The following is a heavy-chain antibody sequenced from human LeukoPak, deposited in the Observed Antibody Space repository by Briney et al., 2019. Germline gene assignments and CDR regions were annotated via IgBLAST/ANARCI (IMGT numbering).Heavy chain of an antibody. CDR3: AKRGAVIRVILVGFHKEAYYFDS. Sequence: GSLRLSCAVSGITLSNYGMTWVRQAPGKGLEWVAGISDTGGRTNYADSVKGRFTISRDNPKNTLYLQMNSLRAEDTAVYFCAKRGAVIRVILVGFHKEAYYFDSWGQGALVTVSP. J-gene: IGHJ4*02. CDR2: ISDTGGRT. D-gene: IGHD3-22*01. CDR1: GITLSNYG. V-gene: IGHV3-23*01.